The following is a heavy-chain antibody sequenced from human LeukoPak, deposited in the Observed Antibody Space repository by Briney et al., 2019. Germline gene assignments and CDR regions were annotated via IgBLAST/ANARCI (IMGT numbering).Heavy chain of an antibody. D-gene: IGHD3-22*01. CDR2: IIPILGIA. J-gene: IGHJ3*02. V-gene: IGHV1-69*04. CDR3: ARSYDSSGYYYKVRNDAFDI. CDR1: GGTFSSYA. Sequence: SVKVSCKASGGTFSSYAISWVRQAPGQGLEWMGRIIPILGIANYAQKFQGRVTITADKSTSTAYMELSSLRSEDTAVYYCARSYDSSGYYYKVRNDAFDIWGQGTMVTVSS.